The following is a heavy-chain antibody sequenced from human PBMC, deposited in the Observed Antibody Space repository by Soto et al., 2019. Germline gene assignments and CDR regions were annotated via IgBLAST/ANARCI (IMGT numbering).Heavy chain of an antibody. D-gene: IGHD1-7*01. J-gene: IGHJ6*02. CDR3: ARGKGLELRYYYGMDV. V-gene: IGHV1-2*04. CDR1: GYTSTGYY. Sequence: ASVKVSCKASGYTSTGYYMHWVRQAPGQGLEWMGWINPNSGGTNYAQKFQGWVTMTRDTSISTAYMELSRLRSDDTAVYYCARGKGLELRYYYGMDVWGQGTTVTV. CDR2: INPNSGGT.